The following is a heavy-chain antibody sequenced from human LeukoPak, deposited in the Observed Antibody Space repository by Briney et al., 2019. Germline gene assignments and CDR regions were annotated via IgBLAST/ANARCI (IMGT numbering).Heavy chain of an antibody. CDR3: ARVSGHHSSGYYYRY. V-gene: IGHV3-64*01. CDR1: GFTFSSYA. Sequence: GGSLRLSCAASGFTFSSYAMHWVRQAPGKGLEYVSAISSNGGSTYYANSVKGRFTISRDNSKNTLYLQMGSLRAEDMAVYYCARVSGHHSSGYYYRYWRQGTLVTVSS. CDR2: ISSNGGST. J-gene: IGHJ4*02. D-gene: IGHD3-22*01.